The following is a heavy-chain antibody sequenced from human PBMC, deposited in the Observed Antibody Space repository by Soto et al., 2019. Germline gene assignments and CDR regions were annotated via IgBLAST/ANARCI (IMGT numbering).Heavy chain of an antibody. J-gene: IGHJ5*02. Sequence: QVQLVQSGAEVKKPGASVKVSCKASGYIFTTYNINWVRQATGQGLEWMGWTNPNSGHTGYAQKFQGRVTMTRDTSLSTAYMELISLRSDDTAVHYCTGSHNWFAPWGQGTLVTVAS. V-gene: IGHV1-8*01. CDR1: GYIFTTYN. CDR3: TGSHNWFAP. CDR2: TNPNSGHT.